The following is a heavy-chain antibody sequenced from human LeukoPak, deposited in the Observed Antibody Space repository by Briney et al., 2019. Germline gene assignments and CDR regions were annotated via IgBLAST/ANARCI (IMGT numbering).Heavy chain of an antibody. CDR3: ARGAETGSSRFDY. CDR1: GFTFSSYW. CDR2: INSDGSST. Sequence: GGSLRLSCAASGFTFSSYWMHWVRQAPGKGLVWVSRINSDGSSTSYADSVKGRFTISRDNAKNSLYLQMNSLRAEDTAVYYCARGAETGSSRFDYWGQGTLVTVSS. J-gene: IGHJ4*02. D-gene: IGHD6-13*01. V-gene: IGHV3-74*01.